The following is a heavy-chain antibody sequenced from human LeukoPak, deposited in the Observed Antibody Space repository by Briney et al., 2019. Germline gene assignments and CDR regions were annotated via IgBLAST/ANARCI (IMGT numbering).Heavy chain of an antibody. J-gene: IGHJ6*03. CDR3: ARASIWFGEPGPYYMDV. CDR2: ISSSSSYI. CDR1: GFIFSSHS. D-gene: IGHD3-10*01. V-gene: IGHV3-21*01. Sequence: PGGSLRLSCAASGFIFSSHSMNWVRQAPGKGLEWVSSISSSSSYIYYADSVKGRFTISRDNAKNSLYLQMNSLRAEDTAVYYCARASIWFGEPGPYYMDVWGKGTTVTISS.